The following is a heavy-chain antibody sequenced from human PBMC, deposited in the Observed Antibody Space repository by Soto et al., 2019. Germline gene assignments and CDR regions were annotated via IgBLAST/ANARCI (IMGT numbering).Heavy chain of an antibody. CDR2: IDPSDSYT. D-gene: IGHD3-10*01. CDR3: ARHGSGSWFDP. V-gene: IGHV5-10-1*01. Sequence: EVQLVQSGAEVKKPGESLRISCKGSGYSFTSYWISWVRQMPGKGLEWMGRIDPSDSYTNYSPSFQGHVTISADKSISTAYPHWSSLKASDTDMYYSARHGSGSWFDPWGQGTLVAGSS. J-gene: IGHJ5*02. CDR1: GYSFTSYW.